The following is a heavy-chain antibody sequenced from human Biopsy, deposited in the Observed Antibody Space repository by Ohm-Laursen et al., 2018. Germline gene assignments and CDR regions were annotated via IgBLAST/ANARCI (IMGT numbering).Heavy chain of an antibody. J-gene: IGHJ4*02. Sequence: GTLSLTCTVSGDSVRSGSFYWTWIRQPPGQGLEYIGYIYDRGRTANYNPSLESRVTMSVDTPKNQFSLKLSPVTAADTAIYYCARGVRSSGWPYFDSWGQGTLVTVSS. CDR2: IYDRGRTA. CDR3: ARGVRSSGWPYFDS. CDR1: GDSVRSGSFY. V-gene: IGHV4-61*01. D-gene: IGHD6-19*01.